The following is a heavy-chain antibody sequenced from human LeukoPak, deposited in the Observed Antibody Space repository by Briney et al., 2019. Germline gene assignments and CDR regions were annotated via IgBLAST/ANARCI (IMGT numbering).Heavy chain of an antibody. V-gene: IGHV1-69*13. Sequence: EASVKVSCKASGGTFSSYAISWVRQAPGQGLEWMGGIIPIFGTANYAQKFQGRVTITADESTSTAYMELSSLRSEDTAVYYCARDTGPYNWFDPWGQGTLVTVSS. CDR2: IIPIFGTA. J-gene: IGHJ5*02. CDR3: ARDTGPYNWFDP. CDR1: GGTFSSYA. D-gene: IGHD3-10*01.